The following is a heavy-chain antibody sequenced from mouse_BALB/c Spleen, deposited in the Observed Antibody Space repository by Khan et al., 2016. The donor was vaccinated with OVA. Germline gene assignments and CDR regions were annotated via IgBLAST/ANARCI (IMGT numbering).Heavy chain of an antibody. CDR3: ARKNYYGYAMDY. CDR2: ISYSGST. Sequence: EVQLQESGPGLVKPSQSLSLTCTVTGYSITSGHAWNWIRQFPGNKLEWMGYISYSGSTSYNPSLRSRISITRDTSKNQFFLQLNSVTTEDTATYYCARKNYYGYAMDYWGQGTSVTVSS. V-gene: IGHV3-2*02. J-gene: IGHJ4*01. D-gene: IGHD1-1*01. CDR1: GYSITSGHA.